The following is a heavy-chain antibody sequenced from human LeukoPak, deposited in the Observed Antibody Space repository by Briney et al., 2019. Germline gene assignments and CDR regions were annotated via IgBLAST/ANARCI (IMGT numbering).Heavy chain of an antibody. D-gene: IGHD3-10*01. CDR2: ISNSGRT. J-gene: IGHJ4*02. CDR1: GFSISNYY. CDR3: ARSIAMRGVRHGAFDY. V-gene: IGHV4-59*01. Sequence: SSETLSLTCTVTGFSISNYYWTWIRQPPGKDLEWIGYISNSGRTSYNPSLESRVTISEDTATNQISLKLRSVTAAYTAFYYCARSIAMRGVRHGAFDYWGQGSLVTVSS.